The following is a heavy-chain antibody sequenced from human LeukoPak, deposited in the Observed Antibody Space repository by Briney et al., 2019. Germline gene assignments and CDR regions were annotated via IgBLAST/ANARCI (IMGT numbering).Heavy chain of an antibody. J-gene: IGHJ4*02. V-gene: IGHV5-51*01. Sequence: GESLKISCKGSGYSFTNYWIGWARQMPGKGLEWMGIIYPGDSDTTYSPSFQGQVTISADKSISTAYLQWSSLKASDTAMYYCAVARNYGDLVYWGQGTLVTVSS. CDR1: GYSFTNYW. CDR2: IYPGDSDT. CDR3: AVARNYGDLVY. D-gene: IGHD4-17*01.